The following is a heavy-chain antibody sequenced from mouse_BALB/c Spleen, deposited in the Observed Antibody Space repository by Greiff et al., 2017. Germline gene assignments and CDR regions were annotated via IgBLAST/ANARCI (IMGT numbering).Heavy chain of an antibody. D-gene: IGHD1-1*01. J-gene: IGHJ2*01. CDR3: ARDRCLYYYGTGYFDY. V-gene: IGHV4-1*02. CDR1: GFDFSRYW. CDR2: INPDSSTI. Sequence: EVQLVESGGGLVQPGGSLKLSCAASGFDFSRYWMSWVRQAPGKGLEWIGEINPDSSTINYTPSLKDKFIISRDNAKNTLYLQMSKVRSEDTALYYCARDRCLYYYGTGYFDYWGQGTTLTVSS.